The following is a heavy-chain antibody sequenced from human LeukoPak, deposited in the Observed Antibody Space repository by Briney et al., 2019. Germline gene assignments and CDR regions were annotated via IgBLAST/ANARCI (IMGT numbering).Heavy chain of an antibody. J-gene: IGHJ3*02. CDR2: IYASGST. V-gene: IGHV4-61*02. CDR3: ARGYDPSRDAFDI. D-gene: IGHD3-22*01. CDR1: GGSISSGSYY. Sequence: SETLSLTCTASGGSISSGSYYWSWIRQPAGKGLEWIGRIYASGSTNYNPSLKSRVTISVDMSKNQFSLKLSSVTAADTAVYYCARGYDPSRDAFDIWAQGTMVTVSS.